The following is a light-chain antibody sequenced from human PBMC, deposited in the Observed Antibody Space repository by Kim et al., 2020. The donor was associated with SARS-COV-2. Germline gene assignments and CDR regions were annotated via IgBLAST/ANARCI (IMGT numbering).Light chain of an antibody. Sequence: SVKLTCTLSSGHSDYIIAWHQHQPGKAPRYLMKLEGSGSCDKGSGVPDRFSGSSSGADRYLTISNLQSEDEADYYCETWDSNTRVFGCGTQLTVL. CDR2: LEGSGSC. V-gene: IGLV4-60*03. J-gene: IGLJ3*02. CDR1: SGHSDYI. CDR3: ETWDSNTRV.